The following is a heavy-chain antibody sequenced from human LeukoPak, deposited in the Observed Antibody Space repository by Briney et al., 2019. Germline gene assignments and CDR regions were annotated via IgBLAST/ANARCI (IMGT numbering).Heavy chain of an antibody. Sequence: PSETLSLTCTVSGGSISSYYWSWIRQPPGKGLEWIGYIYYSGSTNYNPSLKGRVTISVDTSKNQFSLKLSSVTAADTAVYYCASGYSSSSGSGDFDYWGQGTLVTVSS. V-gene: IGHV4-59*08. D-gene: IGHD6-6*01. J-gene: IGHJ4*02. CDR2: IYYSGST. CDR1: GGSISSYY. CDR3: ASGYSSSSGSGDFDY.